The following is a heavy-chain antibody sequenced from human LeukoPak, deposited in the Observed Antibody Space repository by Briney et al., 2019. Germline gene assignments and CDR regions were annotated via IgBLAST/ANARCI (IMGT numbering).Heavy chain of an antibody. D-gene: IGHD4-17*01. CDR1: GFTFGDYA. J-gene: IGHJ3*02. CDR3: AKDRPDYGDMPDAFDI. Sequence: SLRLSCAASGFTFGDYAMHWVRQAPGKGLEWVSGISWDSGAKGYADSVQGRFTISRDNAKNSLYLQMNSLTAEDTALYYCAKDRPDYGDMPDAFDIWGQGTMVTVSS. CDR2: ISWDSGAK. V-gene: IGHV3-9*01.